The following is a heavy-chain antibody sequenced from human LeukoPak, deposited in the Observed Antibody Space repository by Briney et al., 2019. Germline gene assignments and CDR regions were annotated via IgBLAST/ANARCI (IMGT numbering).Heavy chain of an antibody. D-gene: IGHD6-13*01. CDR2: ISGSGGST. J-gene: IGHJ4*02. CDR1: GFPFSDHY. Sequence: GGSLRLSCAASGFPFSDHYMIWIRQAPGKGLERVSGISGSGGSTNYVDSVKGRFTISRDNSKNTLYLQMNSLRAEDTAVYYCARQVAAAGTSDWGQGILVTVSS. V-gene: IGHV3-23*01. CDR3: ARQVAAAGTSD.